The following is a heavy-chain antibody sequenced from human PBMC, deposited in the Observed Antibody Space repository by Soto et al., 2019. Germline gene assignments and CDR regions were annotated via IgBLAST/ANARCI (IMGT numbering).Heavy chain of an antibody. V-gene: IGHV3-23*01. J-gene: IGHJ4*02. D-gene: IGHD4-17*01. CDR1: GFTFGAHP. CDR2: ISGYGGST. Sequence: EVHLLESGGGLVQPGGSLTVSCAASGFTFGAHPMSWVRLAPGKGLEWVSTISGYGGSTYYPDSLKGRFIISRDNSKNTLYLQITTLRAEDTAIYFCAKQRTTVTTSFDYWGQGTLVTVSS. CDR3: AKQRTTVTTSFDY.